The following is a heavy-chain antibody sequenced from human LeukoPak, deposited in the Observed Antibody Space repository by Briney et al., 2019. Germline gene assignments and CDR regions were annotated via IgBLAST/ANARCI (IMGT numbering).Heavy chain of an antibody. CDR3: AAYYYGSGSSPGFFDP. Sequence: SETLSLTCTVSGASISSSTDYWGWIRQPPGKGLEWIANIYYSGSTYYNPSLKSRVTISVDTSKGQFSLKLTSVTAADTAVYYCAAYYYGSGSSPGFFDPWGHGTLVTVSS. V-gene: IGHV4-39*01. CDR1: GASISSSTDY. D-gene: IGHD3-10*01. J-gene: IGHJ5*02. CDR2: IYYSGST.